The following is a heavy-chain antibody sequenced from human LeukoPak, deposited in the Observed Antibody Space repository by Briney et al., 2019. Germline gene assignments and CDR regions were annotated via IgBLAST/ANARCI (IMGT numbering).Heavy chain of an antibody. V-gene: IGHV4-34*01. J-gene: IGHJ4*02. CDR3: ARGQNYYGSGSYPSLYY. CDR1: GGSFSGYY. CDR2: INHSGST. Sequence: SETLSLTCAVYGGSFSGYYWSWIRQPPGKGLERIGEINHSGSTNYNPSLKSRVTISVDTSKNQFSLKLSSVTAADTAVYYCARGQNYYGSGSYPSLYYWGQGTLVTVSS. D-gene: IGHD3-10*01.